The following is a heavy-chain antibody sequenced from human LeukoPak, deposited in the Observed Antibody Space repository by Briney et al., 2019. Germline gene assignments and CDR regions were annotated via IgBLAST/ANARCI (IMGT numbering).Heavy chain of an antibody. J-gene: IGHJ4*02. Sequence: SETLSLTCTVSGGSISYFYWSWIRQPAGKGLEWIGYIYYSGSPNYNPSLKSRVTISVDTSKNQFSLKLSSVTAADTAVYFCAGGSTMIRGAADYWGQGTLVTVSS. CDR3: AGGSTMIRGAADY. V-gene: IGHV4-59*01. CDR1: GGSISYFY. D-gene: IGHD3-10*01. CDR2: IYYSGSP.